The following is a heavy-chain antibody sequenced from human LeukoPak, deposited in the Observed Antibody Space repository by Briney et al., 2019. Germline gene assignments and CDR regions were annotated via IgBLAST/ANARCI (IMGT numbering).Heavy chain of an antibody. CDR2: IIPIFGTA. V-gene: IGHV1-69*13. D-gene: IGHD3-9*01. CDR1: GGTFSSYA. J-gene: IGHJ4*02. Sequence: GASVKVSCKASGGTFSSYAISWVRQAPGQGLEWMGGIIPIFGTANYAQKFQGRVTITADESTSTAYMELNSLGAEDTAVYYCARGSEYDVLTGYFPFDSWGQGTLVTVSS. CDR3: ARGSEYDVLTGYFPFDS.